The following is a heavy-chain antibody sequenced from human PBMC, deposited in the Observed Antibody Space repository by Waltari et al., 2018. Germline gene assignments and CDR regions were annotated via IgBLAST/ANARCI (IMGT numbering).Heavy chain of an antibody. Sequence: QVQLVQSGAEVKKPGSSVKVSCKASGGTFSSYAISWVRQAPGQGLEWMGRIIPILGTANYAQKFQGRVTITADKSTSTAYMELSSLRSEDTAVYYCARDRSIAAAGTRYYYYGMDVWGQGTTVTVSS. J-gene: IGHJ6*02. CDR2: IIPILGTA. V-gene: IGHV1-69*08. CDR3: ARDRSIAAAGTRYYYYGMDV. D-gene: IGHD6-13*01. CDR1: GGTFSSYA.